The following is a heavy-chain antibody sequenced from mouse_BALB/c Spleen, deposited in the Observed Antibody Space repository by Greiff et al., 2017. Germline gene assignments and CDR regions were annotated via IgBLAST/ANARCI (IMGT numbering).Heavy chain of an antibody. CDR2: INPGSGGT. J-gene: IGHJ4*01. CDR1: GYAFTNYL. Sequence: QVQLKQSGAELVRPGTSVKVSCKASGYAFTNYLIEWVKQRPGQGLEWIGVINPGSGGTNYNEKFKGKATLTADKSSSTAYMQLSSLTSDDSAVYFCAREGWYHVRDYWGQGTSVTVSS. V-gene: IGHV1-54*01. D-gene: IGHD1-1*02. CDR3: AREGWYHVRDY.